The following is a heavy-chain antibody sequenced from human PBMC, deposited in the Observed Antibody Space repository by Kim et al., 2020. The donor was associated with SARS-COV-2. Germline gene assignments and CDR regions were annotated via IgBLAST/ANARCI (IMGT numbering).Heavy chain of an antibody. J-gene: IGHJ4*01. CDR1: GASINSFY. Sequence: SETLSLTCSVSGASINSFYWSWIRQPPGKGLEWVGDMYYNGNTNYNPALKSRVTVSVDTSKNQFSLKLNSVTAADTAAYYCARFFYGGAFAYWGHGILV. V-gene: IGHV4-59*01. D-gene: IGHD3-3*01. CDR3: ARFFYGGAFAY. CDR2: MYYNGNT.